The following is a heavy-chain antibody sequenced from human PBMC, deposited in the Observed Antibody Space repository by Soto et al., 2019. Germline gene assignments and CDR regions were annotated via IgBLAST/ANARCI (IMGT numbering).Heavy chain of an antibody. CDR1: GGSFSGYY. D-gene: IGHD6-13*01. CDR3: ARAWGRQLVR. J-gene: IGHJ4*02. Sequence: QVQLQQWGAGLLKPSETLSLTCAVYGGSFSGYYWSWIRQPPGKGLEWIGEINHSGSTNYNPSLKSRVTISVDTPKNQFSLKLSSVTAADAAVYYCARAWGRQLVRWGQGTLVTVSS. V-gene: IGHV4-34*01. CDR2: INHSGST.